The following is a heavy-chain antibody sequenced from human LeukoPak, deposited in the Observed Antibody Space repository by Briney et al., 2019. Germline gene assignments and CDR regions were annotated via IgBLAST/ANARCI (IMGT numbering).Heavy chain of an antibody. CDR3: AKGNVKGGKWLPGYFDY. V-gene: IGHV3-30*18. CDR1: GFTFSSYG. CDR2: ISYDGSNK. D-gene: IGHD6-19*01. J-gene: IGHJ4*02. Sequence: GRSLRLSCAASGFTFSSYGMHWVRQAPGKGLEWVAVISYDGSNKYYADSVKGRFTISRDNSKNTLYLQMNSLRAEDTVVYYCAKGNVKGGKWLPGYFDYWGQGTLVTVSS.